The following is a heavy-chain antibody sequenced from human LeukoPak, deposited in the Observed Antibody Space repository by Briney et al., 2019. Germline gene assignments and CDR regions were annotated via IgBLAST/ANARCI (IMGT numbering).Heavy chain of an antibody. CDR3: VRGGPSTWS. Sequence: GGSLRLSCAASGFTFRTYGMHWVRQTPGKGLEWVAFLWFDGSHQYYADSVRGRFIISRDNSNNTLYLQMNSLRADDTAVYYCVRGGPSTWSWGQGTLVTVSS. CDR1: GFTFRTYG. J-gene: IGHJ5*02. V-gene: IGHV3-33*01. D-gene: IGHD2-15*01. CDR2: LWFDGSHQ.